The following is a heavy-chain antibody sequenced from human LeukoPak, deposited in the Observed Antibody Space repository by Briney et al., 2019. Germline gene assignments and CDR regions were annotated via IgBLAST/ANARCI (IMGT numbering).Heavy chain of an antibody. Sequence: PSETLSLTCAVYGGSFSGYYWSWIRQPPGKGLEWIGEINHSGSTNYNPSLKSRVTISVDTSKNQFSLKLSSVTAADTAVYYCARSYYDYVWRSYREYYFDYWGQGTLVTVSS. D-gene: IGHD3-16*02. J-gene: IGHJ4*02. CDR2: INHSGST. V-gene: IGHV4-34*01. CDR1: GGSFSGYY. CDR3: ARSYYDYVWRSYREYYFDY.